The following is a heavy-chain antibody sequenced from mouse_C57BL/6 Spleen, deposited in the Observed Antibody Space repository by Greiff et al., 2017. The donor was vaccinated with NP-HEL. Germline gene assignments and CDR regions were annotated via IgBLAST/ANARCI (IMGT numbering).Heavy chain of an antibody. J-gene: IGHJ2*01. CDR3: AREDDSPPYFDY. Sequence: QVQLQQPGAELVKPGASVKLSCKASGYTFTSYWMQWVKQRPGQGLEWIGEIDPSDSYTNYNQKFKGKATLTVDTSSSTAYMQLSSLTSEDSAVYYCAREDDSPPYFDYWGQGTTLTVSS. D-gene: IGHD2-12*01. V-gene: IGHV1-50*01. CDR2: IDPSDSYT. CDR1: GYTFTSYW.